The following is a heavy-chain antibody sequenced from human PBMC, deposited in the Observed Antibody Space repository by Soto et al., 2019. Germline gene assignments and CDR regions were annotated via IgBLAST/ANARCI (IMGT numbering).Heavy chain of an antibody. Sequence: QLQLQESGPGLVKPSETLSLTCTVSGGSISSSSYYWGWIRQPPGKGLEWIGSIYYSGSTYYNPSLKSRVTISVDTSKNQSSLKLSSVTAADTAVYYCAALTYYDFWSGYYQIGLYYFDYWGQGTLVTVSS. D-gene: IGHD3-3*01. CDR2: IYYSGST. CDR1: GGSISSSSYY. V-gene: IGHV4-39*01. J-gene: IGHJ4*02. CDR3: AALTYYDFWSGYYQIGLYYFDY.